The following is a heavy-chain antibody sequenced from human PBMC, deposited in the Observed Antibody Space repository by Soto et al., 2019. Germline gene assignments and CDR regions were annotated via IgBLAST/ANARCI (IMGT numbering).Heavy chain of an antibody. D-gene: IGHD2-21*02. CDR1: GYTFTSYG. J-gene: IGHJ6*02. Sequence: QVQLVQSGAEVKKPGASVKVSCKASGYTFTSYGISWVRQAPGQGLEWMGWISAYNGNTNYAQKLQGRVTMTTDTSTSTAYMELRSLRSDGTAVYYCARAYCGGDCYPRYYYYGMDVWGQGTTVTVSS. CDR3: ARAYCGGDCYPRYYYYGMDV. CDR2: ISAYNGNT. V-gene: IGHV1-18*01.